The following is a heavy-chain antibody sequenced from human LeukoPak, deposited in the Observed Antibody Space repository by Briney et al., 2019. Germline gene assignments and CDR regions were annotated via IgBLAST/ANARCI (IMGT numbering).Heavy chain of an antibody. Sequence: ASVKVSCKASGYTFTGYYMHWVRQAPGQGLEWMGRINPNSGGTNYAQKFQGRVTMTRDTSISTAYMELSRLRSDDTAVYYCAGPGAYDYVWGSYDYWDQGTLVTVSS. J-gene: IGHJ4*02. CDR1: GYTFTGYY. D-gene: IGHD3-16*01. CDR3: AGPGAYDYVWGSYDY. CDR2: INPNSGGT. V-gene: IGHV1-2*06.